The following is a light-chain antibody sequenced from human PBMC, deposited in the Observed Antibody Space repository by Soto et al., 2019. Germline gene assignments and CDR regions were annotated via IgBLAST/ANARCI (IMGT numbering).Light chain of an antibody. CDR2: GAS. J-gene: IGKJ2*01. V-gene: IGKV3-15*01. CDR1: LSVGNN. CDR3: QQYDYWPT. Sequence: VMTQSPGTLSVSPGERAILSCRASLSVGNNLAWYQQRPGQPPRVVIYGASTRATGFSDRFSGSGSGTEFTLTITSLQSEDFAVYYCQQYDYWPTFGQGTKLEIK.